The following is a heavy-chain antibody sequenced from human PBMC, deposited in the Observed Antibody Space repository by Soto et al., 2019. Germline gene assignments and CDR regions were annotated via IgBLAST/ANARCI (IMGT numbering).Heavy chain of an antibody. CDR1: GFTFSSYS. CDR3: ARTSMQSRGYSYGHGGMDV. CDR2: ISPSSSSI. Sequence: GGSLRLSCAASGFTFSSYSMHWVRQAPGKGLEWVSYISPSSSSIYYADSVKGHVTISADKSISTAYLQWSSLKASDTAMYYCARTSMQSRGYSYGHGGMDVWGQGTTVTVSS. V-gene: IGHV3-48*01. D-gene: IGHD5-18*01. J-gene: IGHJ6*02.